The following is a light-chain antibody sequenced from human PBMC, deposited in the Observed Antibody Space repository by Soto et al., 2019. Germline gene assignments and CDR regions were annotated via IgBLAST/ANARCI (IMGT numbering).Light chain of an antibody. Sequence: AIQMTQSPSSLSASIGDRVTITCRASQGIRNDLGWYQQKPGKAPKRLIYAASNLESGVPSRFTGSGSGTEFTLTISSLQPEDFATYYCLQDYRYPPWTFGQGTKVDIK. V-gene: IGKV1-6*01. CDR2: AAS. J-gene: IGKJ1*01. CDR3: LQDYRYPPWT. CDR1: QGIRND.